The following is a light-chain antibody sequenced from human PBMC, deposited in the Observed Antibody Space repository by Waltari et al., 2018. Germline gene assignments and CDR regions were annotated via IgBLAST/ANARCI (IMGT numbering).Light chain of an antibody. CDR1: SSDVGGYEY. CDR2: DVN. V-gene: IGLV2-14*03. Sequence: QSSLTQPAPVSGSPRQSITISCTGTSSDVGGYEYVSWYQQHPDKAPKLMLYDVNNRPSGVSNRFSGSKSGNTASLTISSLQAEDEADYYCSSYTSSTIPVFGTGTKVTVL. J-gene: IGLJ1*01. CDR3: SSYTSSTIPV.